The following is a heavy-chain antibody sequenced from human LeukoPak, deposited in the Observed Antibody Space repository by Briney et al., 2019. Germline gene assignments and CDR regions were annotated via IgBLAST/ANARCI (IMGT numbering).Heavy chain of an antibody. J-gene: IGHJ4*02. D-gene: IGHD1-26*01. V-gene: IGHV3-23*01. CDR3: AKDLGRVGVTFGY. CDR2: ISGSGGAS. Sequence: GGSLRLSCAASGFTFSSYAMSWVRQAPGKGLEWVSAISGSGGASYYADSVKGRFTISRGNSKNTLYLQMTSLRAEDTAVYYCAKDLGRVGVTFGYWGQGTLVTVSS. CDR1: GFTFSSYA.